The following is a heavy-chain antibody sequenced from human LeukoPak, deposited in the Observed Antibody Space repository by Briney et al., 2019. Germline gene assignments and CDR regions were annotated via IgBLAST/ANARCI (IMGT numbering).Heavy chain of an antibody. V-gene: IGHV3-49*04. CDR2: IRSKAYGGTT. CDR1: GFIFGDYA. CDR3: TRDDVDTAMYFDY. D-gene: IGHD5-18*01. Sequence: GGSLRLSCTATGFIFGDYAMSWVRQAPGKGLEWVGFIRSKAYGGTTEYAASVKGRFTISRDDSKSIAYLQMNSLKTEDTAVYYCTRDDVDTAMYFDYWGQGTLVTVSS. J-gene: IGHJ4*02.